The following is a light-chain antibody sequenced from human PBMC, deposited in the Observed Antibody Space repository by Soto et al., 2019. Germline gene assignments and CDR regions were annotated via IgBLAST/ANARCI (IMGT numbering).Light chain of an antibody. CDR2: DVT. V-gene: IGLV2-14*01. CDR1: SSDVGGYNF. J-gene: IGLJ1*01. Sequence: QSALTQPASVSGSPGQSITISCTGTSSDVGGYNFVSWYQQYPGKAPKLMIHDVTSRPSGVSKRFSGSKSGTTASLTISGLQAEDEADYYCCSYTSSTSYVFGTGTKLTVL. CDR3: CSYTSSTSYV.